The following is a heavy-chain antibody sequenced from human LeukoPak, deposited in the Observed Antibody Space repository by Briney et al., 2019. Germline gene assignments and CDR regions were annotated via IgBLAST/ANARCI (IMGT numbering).Heavy chain of an antibody. Sequence: VASVKVSCKASGCTFSSYSISWVRQAPGQGLEWMGRIIPILGIANYAQKFQGRVTITGDKSTSTAYMELSSLRSEDTAVYYCARETAAGTPDAFDIWGQGTMVTVSS. CDR3: ARETAAGTPDAFDI. J-gene: IGHJ3*02. CDR1: GCTFSSYS. CDR2: IIPILGIA. V-gene: IGHV1-69*04. D-gene: IGHD6-13*01.